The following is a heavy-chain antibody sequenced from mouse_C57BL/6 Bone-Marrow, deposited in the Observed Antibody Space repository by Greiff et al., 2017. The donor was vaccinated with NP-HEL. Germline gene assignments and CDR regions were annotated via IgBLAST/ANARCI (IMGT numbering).Heavy chain of an antibody. V-gene: IGHV5-6*01. D-gene: IGHD2-2*01. CDR2: ISSGGSYT. J-gene: IGHJ1*03. CDR3: ARHTGSRYFDV. Sequence: EVKLMESVGDLVKPGGSLKLSCAASGFTFSSYGMSWVRQTPDKRLEWVATISSGGSYTYYPDSVKGRFTISRDNAKNTLYLQMSSLKSEDTAMYYCARHTGSRYFDVWGTGTTVTVSS. CDR1: GFTFSSYG.